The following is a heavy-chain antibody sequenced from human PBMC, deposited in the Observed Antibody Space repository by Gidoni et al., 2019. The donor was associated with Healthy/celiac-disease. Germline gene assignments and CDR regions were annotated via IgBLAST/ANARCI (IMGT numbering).Heavy chain of an antibody. CDR3: ARDPCARSAPFDI. Sequence: EVHLVESVGGLVQPGWSLRLSCAASGFTFSRYWMSWVRQAPGKGLGWVANIKQEGSEKYSVDSVKGRFTISRDNAKNSLYLQMNSLRAEDTAVYYCARDPCARSAPFDIWGQGTMVTVSS. CDR1: GFTFSRYW. J-gene: IGHJ3*02. CDR2: IKQEGSEK. V-gene: IGHV3-7*01.